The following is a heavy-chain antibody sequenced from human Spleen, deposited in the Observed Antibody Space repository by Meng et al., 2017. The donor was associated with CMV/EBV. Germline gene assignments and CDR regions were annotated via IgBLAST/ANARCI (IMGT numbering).Heavy chain of an antibody. D-gene: IGHD1-26*01. CDR1: GGSVNSHNYY. CDR3: ARQWAGSSFDY. V-gene: IGHV4-61*01. CDR2: IAYSGST. J-gene: IGHJ4*02. Sequence: TCSVAGGSVNSHNYYRSWIRQYHGKGLEWIGYIAYSGSTTYNPSLNSRVTIAMDKSKNQFSLNVFSLTPADSALYYCARQWAGSSFDYWGQGALVTVSS.